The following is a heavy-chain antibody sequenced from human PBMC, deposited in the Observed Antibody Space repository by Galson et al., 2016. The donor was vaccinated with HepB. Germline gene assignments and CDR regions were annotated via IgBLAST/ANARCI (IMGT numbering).Heavy chain of an antibody. D-gene: IGHD5-18*01. Sequence: SLRLSCAASGFTFGDHAMSWFRQGPGKGLEWVGFIRRKVYGATTKYAASVKGRFTISRDDSNNIAYLHMNSLKTEDTGVYYCTRTTLYTAMAYFDYWGQGALVTVSS. CDR1: GFTFGDHA. CDR3: TRTTLYTAMAYFDY. CDR2: IRRKVYGATT. V-gene: IGHV3-49*03. J-gene: IGHJ4*02.